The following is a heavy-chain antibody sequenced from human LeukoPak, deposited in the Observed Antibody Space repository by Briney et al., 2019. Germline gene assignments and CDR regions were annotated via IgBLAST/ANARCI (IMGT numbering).Heavy chain of an antibody. CDR2: IIPFFVTP. CDR1: GGTFSTSA. J-gene: IGHJ3*02. V-gene: IGHV1-69*13. D-gene: IGHD4-23*01. CDR3: ARALGEIAVTAFYLHYDFDI. Sequence: ASVKVSCKASGGTFSTSAISWVRQAPGQGLEWMGGIIPFFVTPNYAQKFQGRVTITADESTSTAYMGLSSLRSEDTAMYYCARALGEIAVTAFYLHYDFDIWGQGTMVTVSS.